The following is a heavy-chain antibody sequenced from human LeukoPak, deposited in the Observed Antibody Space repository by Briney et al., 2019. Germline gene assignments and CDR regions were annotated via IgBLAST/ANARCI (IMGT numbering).Heavy chain of an antibody. V-gene: IGHV3-23*01. CDR1: GFTFSSYA. CDR3: AKGTTYSGSYFDY. Sequence: GGSLRLSCAASGFTFSSYAMSWVRQAPGKGLEWVSAISGSGGSTYYADSVRGRFTISRDNSKNTLYLQMNSLRAEDTAVYYCAKGTTYSGSYFDYWGQGTLVTVSS. D-gene: IGHD1-26*01. J-gene: IGHJ4*02. CDR2: ISGSGGST.